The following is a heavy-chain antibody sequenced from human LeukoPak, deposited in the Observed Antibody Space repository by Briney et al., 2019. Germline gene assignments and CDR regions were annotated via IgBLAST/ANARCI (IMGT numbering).Heavy chain of an antibody. D-gene: IGHD3-9*01. Sequence: GGSLRLSCTASGFTFSNYGLHWVRQAPGKGLEWMALIWYDGSKRYYADSVKGRFTISRDNSKNTLYLQMNSLRAEDTAVYYCARDFPPPYDILTGYPVDYWGQGTLVTVSS. J-gene: IGHJ4*02. CDR2: IWYDGSKR. CDR3: ARDFPPPYDILTGYPVDY. CDR1: GFTFSNYG. V-gene: IGHV3-30*02.